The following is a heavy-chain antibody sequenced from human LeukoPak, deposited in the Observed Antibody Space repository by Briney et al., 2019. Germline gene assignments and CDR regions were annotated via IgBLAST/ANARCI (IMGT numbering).Heavy chain of an antibody. Sequence: SGTLSLTCAVSGGSISSSNWWSWVRRPPGKGLEWIGEIYHSGSTNYSPSLKSRVTISVDKSKNQFSLKLSSVTAADTAVYYCARGFYIAKNAGVFDMWGQGTMVTVSS. V-gene: IGHV4-4*02. D-gene: IGHD1-1*01. CDR3: ARGFYIAKNAGVFDM. CDR2: IYHSGST. CDR1: GGSISSSNW. J-gene: IGHJ3*02.